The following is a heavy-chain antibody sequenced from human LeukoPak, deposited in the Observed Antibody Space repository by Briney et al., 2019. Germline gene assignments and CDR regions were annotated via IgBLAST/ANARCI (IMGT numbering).Heavy chain of an antibody. J-gene: IGHJ5*02. V-gene: IGHV4-39*01. CDR2: IYYSGST. D-gene: IGHD2-2*01. Sequence: KPSETLSLTCTVSGGSISSSSYYWGWIRQPPGKGLEWIGSIYYSGSTYYNPSLKSRVTISVDTSKNQFSLKLSSVTAADTAVYYCARHLGDVVVVPAAKNWFDPWGQETLVTVSS. CDR3: ARHLGDVVVVPAAKNWFDP. CDR1: GGSISSSSYY.